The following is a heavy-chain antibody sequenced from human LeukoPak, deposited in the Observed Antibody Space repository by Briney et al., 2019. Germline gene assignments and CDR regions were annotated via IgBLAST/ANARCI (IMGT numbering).Heavy chain of an antibody. CDR2: INHSGST. CDR3: ARGVVITGLDY. CDR1: GGSFSGYY. J-gene: IGHJ4*01. Sequence: SETLFLTCAAYGGSFSGYYWSWIRQPPGKGLEWIGEINHSGSTNYNPSLKSRVTISVDTSKNQFSLMLTSVTAADTAVYYCARGVVITGLDYWGQEPWSPSPQ. V-gene: IGHV4-34*01. D-gene: IGHD3-22*01.